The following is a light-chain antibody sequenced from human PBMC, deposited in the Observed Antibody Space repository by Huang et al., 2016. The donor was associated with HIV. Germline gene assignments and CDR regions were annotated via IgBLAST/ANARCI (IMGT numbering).Light chain of an antibody. V-gene: IGKV1-39*01. CDR3: QQSYRIPRT. J-gene: IGKJ2*02. CDR2: GAS. Sequence: DIQMTQSPSSLSASVGDRVIITCRASQSIIKYLNWYQQMPGKAPKLLIYGASTLQDGVSSGFSGSGSGTEFTLTISSLQPEDAAMYYCQQSYRIPRTFGQGTSLEI. CDR1: QSIIKY.